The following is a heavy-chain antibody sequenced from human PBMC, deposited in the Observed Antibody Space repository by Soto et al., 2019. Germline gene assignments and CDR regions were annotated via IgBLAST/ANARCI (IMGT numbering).Heavy chain of an antibody. D-gene: IGHD6-6*01. CDR1: VFTFSSYA. Sequence: VGSLRLSCASSVFTFSSYAMSCVRHSPGKWLEWVSAISGSGGSTYYADSVKGRFTISRDNSKNTLYLQMNSLRAEDTAVYYCAKDKGSGAAPSRIASDYGGQGNLVTVSS. CDR2: ISGSGGST. CDR3: AKDKGSGAAPSRIASDY. J-gene: IGHJ4*02. V-gene: IGHV3-23*01.